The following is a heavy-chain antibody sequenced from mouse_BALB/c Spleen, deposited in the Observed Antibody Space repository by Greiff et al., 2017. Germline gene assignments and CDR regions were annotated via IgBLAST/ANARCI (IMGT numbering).Heavy chain of an antibody. CDR1: GFNIKDTY. CDR3: ARGYDYDETWFAY. CDR2: IDPANGNT. V-gene: IGHV14-3*02. Sequence: VQLKQSGAELVKPGASVKLSCTASGFNIKDTYIHWVKQRPEQGLEWIGRIDPANGNTKYDPKFQGKATITADTSSNTAYLQLSSLTSEDTAVYYCARGYDYDETWFAYWGQGTLVTVSA. D-gene: IGHD2-4*01. J-gene: IGHJ3*01.